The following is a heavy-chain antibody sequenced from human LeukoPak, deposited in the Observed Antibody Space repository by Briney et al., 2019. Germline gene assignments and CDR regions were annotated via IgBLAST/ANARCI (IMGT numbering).Heavy chain of an antibody. Sequence: ASVTVSCKASGGTFSNYAISWVRQAPGQGLEWMGRIIPILGIANYAQKFQGRVTITADKSTSTAYMELSSLRSEDTAVYYCARDGSGSYYPNWFDPWGQGTLVTVSS. D-gene: IGHD3-10*01. CDR2: IIPILGIA. J-gene: IGHJ5*02. CDR3: ARDGSGSYYPNWFDP. V-gene: IGHV1-69*04. CDR1: GGTFSNYA.